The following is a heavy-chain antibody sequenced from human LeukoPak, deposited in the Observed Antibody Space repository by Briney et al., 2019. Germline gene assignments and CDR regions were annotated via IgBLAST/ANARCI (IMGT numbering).Heavy chain of an antibody. Sequence: SETLSLTCTVSGGSISSSSYYWGWIRQPPGKGLEWIGSIYYSGSTYYNPSLKSRVTISVDTSKNQFSLKLSSVTAADTAVYYCARVLKLGYCSGGSCYGRYYYYYYMDVWGKGTTVTVSS. V-gene: IGHV4-39*01. CDR3: ARVLKLGYCSGGSCYGRYYYYYYMDV. J-gene: IGHJ6*03. CDR2: IYYSGST. CDR1: GGSISSSSYY. D-gene: IGHD2-15*01.